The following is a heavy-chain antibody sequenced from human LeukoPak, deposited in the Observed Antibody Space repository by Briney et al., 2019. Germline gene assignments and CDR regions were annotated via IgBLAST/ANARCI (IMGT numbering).Heavy chain of an antibody. V-gene: IGHV1-18*01. CDR2: ISAYNGNT. CDR1: GGTVSSYA. J-gene: IGHJ5*02. D-gene: IGHD6-13*01. Sequence: SAMVSCKASGGTVSSYAIGWVQQATGQWLELMGWISAYNGNTNYAQKLQGRVTMTTDTSTSTAYMELRSLRSDDTAVYYCARERESSSWYVGVFWFDPWGQGTLVTVSS. CDR3: ARERESSSWYVGVFWFDP.